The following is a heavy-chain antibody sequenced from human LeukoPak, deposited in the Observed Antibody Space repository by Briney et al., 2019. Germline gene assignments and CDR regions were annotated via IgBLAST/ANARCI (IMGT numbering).Heavy chain of an antibody. J-gene: IGHJ4*02. CDR2: ISGSGRTT. CDR3: AKNVVVKRYIDY. CDR1: GFTFSNHA. V-gene: IGHV3-23*01. D-gene: IGHD2-15*01. Sequence: GGSLRLSCAASGFTFSNHAMSWVRQTPGKGLQWVSVISGSGRTTEYAGSVKGRFTISRDNSKNTLSLQMNSLRVEDTAIYYCAKNVVVKRYIDYWGQGTLVTVSS.